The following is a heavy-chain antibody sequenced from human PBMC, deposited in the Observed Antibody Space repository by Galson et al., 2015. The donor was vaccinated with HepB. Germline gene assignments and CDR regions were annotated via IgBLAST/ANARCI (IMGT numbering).Heavy chain of an antibody. CDR3: AGQIIGFLNYYYYGMDV. J-gene: IGHJ6*02. Sequence: LRLSGAAHGCTVRSYGMHWAVQAPGEGLGAGRVIRGDGGNKYHADSVKGRFTISRDNSKNTLHLQMNSLRPEDTAVYYCAGQIIGFLNYYYYGMDVWGQGTTVTVSS. CDR1: GCTVRSYG. V-gene: IGHV3-33*01. CDR2: IRGDGGNK.